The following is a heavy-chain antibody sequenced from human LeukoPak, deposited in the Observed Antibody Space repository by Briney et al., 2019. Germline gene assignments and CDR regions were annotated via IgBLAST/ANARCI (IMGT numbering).Heavy chain of an antibody. CDR2: IYYSGST. Sequence: SSETLSLTCTVSGGSISSYYWSWIRQPPGKGLGCIGYIYYSGSTNYNPSLKSRVTISVDTSKNQFSLKLSSVTAADTAVYYCARMGIQESFDYWGQGTLVTVSS. J-gene: IGHJ4*02. CDR3: ARMGIQESFDY. CDR1: GGSISSYY. D-gene: IGHD5-18*01. V-gene: IGHV4-59*08.